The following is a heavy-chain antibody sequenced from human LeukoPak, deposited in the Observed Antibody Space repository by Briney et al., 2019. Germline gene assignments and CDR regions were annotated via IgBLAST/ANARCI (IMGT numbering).Heavy chain of an antibody. CDR3: ARVLVGYFDY. Sequence: GGSLRLSCAASGFTFSNYEMNWVRQAPGKGLEWVSYISSGGSTIYYADSVKGRFTVSRDNAKNSLFLQMNSLRAEDTAVYYCARVLVGYFDYWGQGTLVTVSS. CDR2: ISSGGSTI. D-gene: IGHD1-26*01. CDR1: GFTFSNYE. J-gene: IGHJ4*02. V-gene: IGHV3-48*03.